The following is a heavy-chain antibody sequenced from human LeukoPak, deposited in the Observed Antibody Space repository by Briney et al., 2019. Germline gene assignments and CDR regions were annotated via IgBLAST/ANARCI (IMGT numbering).Heavy chain of an antibody. J-gene: IGHJ4*02. D-gene: IGHD3-10*01. CDR2: IYSGGST. V-gene: IGHV3-53*01. CDR1: GFTVRSNY. CDR3: AREYYYGSGSYYLDY. Sequence: GGSLRLSCAASGFTVRSNYMSWVRQAPGKGLEWVSVIYSGGSTYHADSVKGRFTISRDNSKNMLYLQMNSLRAEDTAVYYCAREYYYGSGSYYLDYWGQGTLVTVSS.